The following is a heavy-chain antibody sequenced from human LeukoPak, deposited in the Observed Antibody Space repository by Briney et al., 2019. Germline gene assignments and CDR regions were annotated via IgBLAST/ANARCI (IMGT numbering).Heavy chain of an antibody. J-gene: IGHJ3*02. CDR3: ARNAQVGAYAFDI. D-gene: IGHD1-26*01. CDR1: GFTFSSYA. CDR2: ISYDGSDK. V-gene: IGHV3-30*04. Sequence: GGSLRLSCAASGFTFSSYAMHWVRQVPGKGLECVAVISYDGSDKYYADSVKGRFTISRDNSKNTLFLQMNSLRAEDTAVYYCARNAQVGAYAFDIWGQRTKVTVSS.